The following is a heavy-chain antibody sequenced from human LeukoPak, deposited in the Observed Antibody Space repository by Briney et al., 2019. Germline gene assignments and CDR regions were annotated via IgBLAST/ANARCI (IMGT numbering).Heavy chain of an antibody. Sequence: GGSLRLSCAASGFTFSSYSMNWVRQAPGKGLEWVSSISSSSSYIYYADSVKGRFTISRDNAKNSLHLQMNSLRAEDTAVYYCARDVWDDGMDVWGQGTTVTVSS. CDR3: ARDVWDDGMDV. CDR2: ISSSSSYI. V-gene: IGHV3-21*01. CDR1: GFTFSSYS. J-gene: IGHJ6*02. D-gene: IGHD1-26*01.